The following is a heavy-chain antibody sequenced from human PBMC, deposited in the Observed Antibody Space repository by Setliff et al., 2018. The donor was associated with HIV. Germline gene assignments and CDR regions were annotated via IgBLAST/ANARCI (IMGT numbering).Heavy chain of an antibody. J-gene: IGHJ4*02. Sequence: SETLLTCAVYGGSFSDYYWSWIRQPPGRGLEWIGEINHSGSTEYNSSLKSRVTISVDTSKKQFSLNLTSLTAADTAVYYCARGQPPPGPGLVRGAYSSGSLDYWGQGTPVTVSS. CDR2: INHSGST. CDR3: ARGQPPPGPGLVRGAYSSGSLDY. V-gene: IGHV4-34*01. D-gene: IGHD3-10*01. CDR1: GGSFSDYY.